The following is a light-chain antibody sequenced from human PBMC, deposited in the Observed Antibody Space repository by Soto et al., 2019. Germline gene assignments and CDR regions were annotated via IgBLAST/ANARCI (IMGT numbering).Light chain of an antibody. V-gene: IGKV3-15*01. J-gene: IGKJ3*01. CDR2: GAS. CDR3: QQYNGWPFT. CDR1: ETVATN. Sequence: VMTQSPATLSVSPGERATLSCWASETVATNLAWYQQKPGQAPRLLISGASTRAAGISDRFRGSGSGTEFTLTISSLQSEDFAVFYCQQYNGWPFTFGPGTKVDIK.